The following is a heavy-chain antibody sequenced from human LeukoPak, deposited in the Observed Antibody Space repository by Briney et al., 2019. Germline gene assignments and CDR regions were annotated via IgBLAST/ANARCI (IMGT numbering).Heavy chain of an antibody. CDR1: GYTFTGYY. J-gene: IGHJ6*03. V-gene: IGHV1-2*02. Sequence: ASVKVSCKASGYTFTGYYVHWVRQAPGQGLEWMGWINPNSGGTNYAQKFQGRVTMTRDTSISTAYMELSRLRSDDTAVYYCARDPSTRPYYYYYYMDVWGKGTTVTVSS. D-gene: IGHD6-6*01. CDR2: INPNSGGT. CDR3: ARDPSTRPYYYYYYMDV.